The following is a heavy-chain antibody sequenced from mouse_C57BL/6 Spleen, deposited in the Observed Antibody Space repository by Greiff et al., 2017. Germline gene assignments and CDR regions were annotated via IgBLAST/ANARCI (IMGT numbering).Heavy chain of an antibody. J-gene: IGHJ2*01. CDR3: ARGITTRYFDY. D-gene: IGHD1-1*01. Sequence: QVQLQQSGAELVRPGTSVKVSCKASGYAFTNYLIEWVKQRPGQGLEWIGVINPGSGGPNYNEKFKGKATLTADKSSSTAYMQLSSLTSEDSAVYFCARGITTRYFDYWGQGTTLTVSS. CDR2: INPGSGGP. V-gene: IGHV1-54*01. CDR1: GYAFTNYL.